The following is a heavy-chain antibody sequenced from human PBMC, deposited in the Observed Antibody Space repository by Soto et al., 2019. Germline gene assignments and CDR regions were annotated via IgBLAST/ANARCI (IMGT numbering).Heavy chain of an antibody. CDR2: IYWDDYK. CDR1: DFSLTTSGVG. Sequence: QINLQESGPPLVRPTQNLTLACTFSDFSLTTSGVGVGWIRQPPGKALKWLALIYWDDYKGYRPSLKSRLTITKETYKNLVVSTMTNMDPVESGSDYCVRFWSGFFVPRHRDAVDIWGQGTMVTVSS. V-gene: IGHV2-5*04. D-gene: IGHD3-3*01. CDR3: VRFWSGFFVPRHRDAVDI. J-gene: IGHJ3*02.